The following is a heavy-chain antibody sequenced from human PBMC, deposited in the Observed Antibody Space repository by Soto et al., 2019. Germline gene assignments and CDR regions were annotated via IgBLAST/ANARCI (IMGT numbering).Heavy chain of an antibody. Sequence: QVQLQESGPGLVKPSQTLSLTCTVSGGSISSGGYYWSWIRQHPGKGLEWIGYIYYSGSTYYNPSLKSRVTISVDTSKNQFSLKLSSVTAADTAVYYCARGGGPLHYYYYGMDVWGQGTTVTVSS. D-gene: IGHD3-16*01. V-gene: IGHV4-31*03. CDR3: ARGGGPLHYYYYGMDV. CDR1: GGSISSGGYY. CDR2: IYYSGST. J-gene: IGHJ6*02.